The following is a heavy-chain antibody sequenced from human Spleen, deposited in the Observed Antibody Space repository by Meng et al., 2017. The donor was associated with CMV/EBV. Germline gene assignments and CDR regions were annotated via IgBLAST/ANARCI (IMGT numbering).Heavy chain of an antibody. V-gene: IGHV4-59*12. Sequence: SETLSLTCTVSGGSISSYYWSWIRQPPGKGLEWIGYIYYSGSTNYNPSLKSRVTISVDTSKNQFSLKLSSVTAADTAVYYCARPRGEGYYYGMDVWGQGTTVTVSS. CDR1: GGSISSYY. CDR2: IYYSGST. CDR3: ARPRGEGYYYGMDV. J-gene: IGHJ6*02.